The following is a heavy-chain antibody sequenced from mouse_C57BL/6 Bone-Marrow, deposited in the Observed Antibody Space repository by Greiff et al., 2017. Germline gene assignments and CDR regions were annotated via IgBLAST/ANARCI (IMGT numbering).Heavy chain of an antibody. V-gene: IGHV1-82*01. CDR2: IYPGDGDT. Sequence: VQLQQSGPELVKPGASVKISCKASGYAFSSSWMNWVKQRPGKGLEWMGRIYPGDGDTNYNGKFKGKATLTANKSSSTAYMQLSSLTSEDSAVYFWSSGGLLFAYWGQGTLVTVSA. CDR1: GYAFSSSW. CDR3: SSGGLLFAY. D-gene: IGHD1-1*01. J-gene: IGHJ3*01.